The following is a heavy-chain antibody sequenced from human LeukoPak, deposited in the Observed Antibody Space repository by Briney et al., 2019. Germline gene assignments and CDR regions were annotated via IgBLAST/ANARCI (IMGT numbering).Heavy chain of an antibody. CDR1: GFTFDDYG. Sequence: GGSLRLSCAASGFTFDDYGMSWVRQAPGKGLEWVSGINWNGGSTGYADSVKGRFSISRDNAKNTLYLHMNSLRADDTAVYYCARGLSGYASSLGYWGQGTLVTVSS. CDR2: INWNGGST. CDR3: ARGLSGYASSLGY. J-gene: IGHJ4*02. V-gene: IGHV3-20*04. D-gene: IGHD2-2*01.